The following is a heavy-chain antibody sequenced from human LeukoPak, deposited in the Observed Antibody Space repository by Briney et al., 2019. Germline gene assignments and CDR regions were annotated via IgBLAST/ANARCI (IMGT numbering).Heavy chain of an antibody. Sequence: GASVKVSCKASGYTFTSYYMHWVRQAPGQGLEWMGIINPSGGSTSYAQKFQGRIMITADESTSTAYMELSSLRSEDTAVYYCARSFYDILSYFDYWGQGTLVTVSS. D-gene: IGHD3-9*01. CDR3: ARSFYDILSYFDY. CDR1: GYTFTSYY. CDR2: INPSGGST. V-gene: IGHV1-46*01. J-gene: IGHJ4*02.